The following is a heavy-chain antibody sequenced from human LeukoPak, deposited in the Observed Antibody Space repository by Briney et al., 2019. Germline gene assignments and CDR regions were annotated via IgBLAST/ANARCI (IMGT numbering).Heavy chain of an antibody. CDR2: ISSSSSYT. D-gene: IGHD6-19*01. Sequence: GGSLRLSCAASGFTFSSYSMNWVRQAPGKGLEWVSSISSSSSYTYYADSVKGRFTISRDNAKNSLYLQMNSLRAEDTAVYYCARDPLYSSGWYHYFDYWGQGTLVTVSS. CDR3: ARDPLYSSGWYHYFDY. J-gene: IGHJ4*02. V-gene: IGHV3-21*01. CDR1: GFTFSSYS.